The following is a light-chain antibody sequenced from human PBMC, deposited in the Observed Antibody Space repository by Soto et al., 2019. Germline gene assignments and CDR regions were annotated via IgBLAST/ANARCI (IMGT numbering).Light chain of an antibody. CDR2: GVS. CDR3: QQYDGSSTWS. CDR1: QSVPSNY. V-gene: IGKV3-20*01. J-gene: IGKJ1*01. Sequence: EILLTQSPGTLSLSPGERATLSCRASQSVPSNYLSWYQQKLGQPPRVLIYGVSARAPGVPDRFSGSGSGTDFSLTISRLEPEDFAVYYCQQYDGSSTWSFGQGTKVEIK.